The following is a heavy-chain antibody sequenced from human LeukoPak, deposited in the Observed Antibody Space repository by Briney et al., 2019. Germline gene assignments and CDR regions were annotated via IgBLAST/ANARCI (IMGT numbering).Heavy chain of an antibody. CDR3: ARIHSGDDF. J-gene: IGHJ4*02. Sequence: GGSLRLSCAASGFTFDDYGMSWVRQAPGKGLEWVAVIYSDGKTYYADSVKGRFTISRDNSKNTLWLQMNSLRAEDTAVYFCARIHSGDDFWGQGTLVTVSS. V-gene: IGHV3-53*01. CDR1: GFTFDDYG. CDR2: IYSDGKT. D-gene: IGHD5-12*01.